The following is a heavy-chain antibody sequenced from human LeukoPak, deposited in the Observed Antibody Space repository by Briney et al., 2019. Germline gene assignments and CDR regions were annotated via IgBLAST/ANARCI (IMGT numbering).Heavy chain of an antibody. CDR1: GGTFSSYA. CDR2: IIPILGIA. D-gene: IGHD5-24*01. CDR3: ARPVRDGYNYYFDY. V-gene: IGHV1-69*04. J-gene: IGHJ4*02. Sequence: ASVKVSCKSSGGTFSSYAISWVRQAPGQGLEWMGRIIPILGIANYAQKFEGRVTITAEKSTSTAYMELSSLRSEATAVYYCARPVRDGYNYYFDYWGQGTLVTVSS.